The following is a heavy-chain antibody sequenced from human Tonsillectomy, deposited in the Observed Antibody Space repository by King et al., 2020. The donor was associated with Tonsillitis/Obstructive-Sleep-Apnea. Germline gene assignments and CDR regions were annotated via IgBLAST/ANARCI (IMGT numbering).Heavy chain of an antibody. V-gene: IGHV4-34*01. CDR2: IIDSGGS. Sequence: VQLPQWGAGLLKPSETLSLTCAVYGGSFSACYWSWIRQPPGKGLEWIGEIIDSGGSNYIPSLKSRVTISVDTSKSQFSLNLSSVTAADTAVYYCARGSYSYNAMDVWGQGTTVTVSS. CDR3: ARGSYSYNAMDV. J-gene: IGHJ6*02. CDR1: GGSFSACY. D-gene: IGHD5-18*01.